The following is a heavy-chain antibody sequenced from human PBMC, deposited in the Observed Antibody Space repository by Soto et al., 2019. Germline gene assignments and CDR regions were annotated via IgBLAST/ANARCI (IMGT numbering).Heavy chain of an antibody. CDR3: ARAEGSCSGGSCYFDYAFDI. CDR2: ISGYNGNT. Sequence: QVQLVQSGAEVKKPGASVKVSCKASGYTFTSYGISWVRQAPGQGLEGMGWISGYNGNTNYAQKLQGRVTMTTDTSTSTAYIELRSRRSDDTAVYYCARAEGSCSGGSCYFDYAFDIWGQGTMVTVSS. V-gene: IGHV1-18*01. J-gene: IGHJ3*02. CDR1: GYTFTSYG. D-gene: IGHD2-15*01.